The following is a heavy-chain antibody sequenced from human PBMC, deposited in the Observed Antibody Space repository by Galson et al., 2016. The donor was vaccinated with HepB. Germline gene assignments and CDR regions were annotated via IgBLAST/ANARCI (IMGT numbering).Heavy chain of an antibody. D-gene: IGHD4-17*01. CDR1: GFTFITYA. CDR2: ITRAGDET. J-gene: IGHJ4*02. Sequence: SLRLSCATSGFTFITYAMSWVRQAPGKGLEWVALITRAGDETYYGESVKGRFTISRDNSKSTVYLQMDSLKAEDSAVYYCASFLEKVRPTDYWGRGTLVSVSS. CDR3: ASFLEKVRPTDY. V-gene: IGHV3-23*02.